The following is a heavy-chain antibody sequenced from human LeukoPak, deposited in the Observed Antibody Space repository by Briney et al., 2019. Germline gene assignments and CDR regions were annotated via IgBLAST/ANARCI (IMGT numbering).Heavy chain of an antibody. V-gene: IGHV3-30-3*01. CDR3: AKDIVGSAMTGIDY. Sequence: GGSLRLSCAASGFTFSSYAMHWVRQAPGKGLEWVAVISYDGSNKYYADSVKGRFTISRDNAKHSLYLQMDSLRPEDTALYYCAKDIVGSAMTGIDYWGQGTLVTVSS. CDR2: ISYDGSNK. CDR1: GFTFSSYA. D-gene: IGHD1-1*01. J-gene: IGHJ4*02.